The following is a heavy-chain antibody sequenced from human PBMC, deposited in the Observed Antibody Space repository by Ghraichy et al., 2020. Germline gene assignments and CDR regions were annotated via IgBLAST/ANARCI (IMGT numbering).Heavy chain of an antibody. Sequence: ESLNISCAVSGGSISSSNWWSWVRQPPGKGLEWIGEIYHSGSTNYNPSLKSRVTISVDKSKNQFSLKLSSVTAADTAVYYCARDRGPYYYGSGSRRNAFDIWGQGTMVTVSS. CDR3: ARDRGPYYYGSGSRRNAFDI. CDR2: IYHSGST. V-gene: IGHV4-4*02. CDR1: GGSISSSNW. D-gene: IGHD3-10*01. J-gene: IGHJ3*02.